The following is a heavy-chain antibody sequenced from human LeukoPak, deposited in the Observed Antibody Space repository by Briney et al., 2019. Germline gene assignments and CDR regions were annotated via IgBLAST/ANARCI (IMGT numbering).Heavy chain of an antibody. J-gene: IGHJ5*02. V-gene: IGHV3-30*18. D-gene: IGHD6-19*01. CDR1: GFTFSSYG. CDR2: ISYDGSNK. Sequence: HPGRSLRLSCAASGFTFSSYGMHWVRQAPGKGLEWVAVISYDGSNKYYADSVKGRFTISRDNSKNTLYLQMNSLRAEDTAVYYCAKERVSGWTENWFDPWGQGTLVTVSS. CDR3: AKERVSGWTENWFDP.